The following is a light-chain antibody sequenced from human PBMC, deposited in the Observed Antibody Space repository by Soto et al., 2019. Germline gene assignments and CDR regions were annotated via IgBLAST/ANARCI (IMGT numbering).Light chain of an antibody. V-gene: IGLV2-8*01. CDR1: SSDVGAYKY. J-gene: IGLJ3*02. CDR3: ASFAGSSNVV. Sequence: QSVLTQLPSASGSPGQSVTISCTGTSSDVGAYKYVSWYQHHPGKAPKVMIYEVSKRPSGVPDRFSGSKSGNTASLTVSGLQAEDEADYYCASFAGSSNVVFGGGTQRTVL. CDR2: EVS.